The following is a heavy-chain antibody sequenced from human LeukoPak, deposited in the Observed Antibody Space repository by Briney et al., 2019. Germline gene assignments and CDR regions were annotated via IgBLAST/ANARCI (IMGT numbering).Heavy chain of an antibody. V-gene: IGHV3-23*01. CDR2: ISGSGGST. D-gene: IGHD3-10*01. J-gene: IGHJ4*02. CDR3: AKGSGQLLWFGELSNWFDY. CDR1: GFTFSSYA. Sequence: GGSLRLSCAASGFTFSSYAMSWVRQAPGKGLEWVSAISGSGGSTYYADSVKGRFTISRDNSKNTLYLQMNSLRAEDTAVYYCAKGSGQLLWFGELSNWFDYWGQGTLVTVSS.